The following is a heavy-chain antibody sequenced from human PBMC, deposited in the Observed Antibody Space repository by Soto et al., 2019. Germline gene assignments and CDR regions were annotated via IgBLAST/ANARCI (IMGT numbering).Heavy chain of an antibody. J-gene: IGHJ4*02. Sequence: VGSLRLSCAASGFTVSSNYMTWVRQAPGKGLEWVSVIYNDGSTYYADSVKGRFTISRHNSKNTLYLQLNSLRAEDTAVYYCARGIYGDYDYWGQGTLVTVSS. CDR3: ARGIYGDYDY. CDR1: GFTVSSNY. V-gene: IGHV3-53*04. CDR2: IYNDGST. D-gene: IGHD4-17*01.